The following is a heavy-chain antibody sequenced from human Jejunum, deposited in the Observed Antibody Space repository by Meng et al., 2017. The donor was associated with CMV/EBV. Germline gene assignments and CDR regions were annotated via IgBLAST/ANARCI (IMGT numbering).Heavy chain of an antibody. D-gene: IGHD6-13*01. Sequence: CAASGFTVSNNYMSWVRQPPGKGLEWVSVIYSGGSTFYADSVKGRFTISRDNSENTVYLQMNRLRVEDTAVYYCARDLAAATVVSSGYWGRGTLVTVSS. CDR2: IYSGGST. CDR1: GFTVSNNY. J-gene: IGHJ4*02. V-gene: IGHV3-66*02. CDR3: ARDLAAATVVSSGY.